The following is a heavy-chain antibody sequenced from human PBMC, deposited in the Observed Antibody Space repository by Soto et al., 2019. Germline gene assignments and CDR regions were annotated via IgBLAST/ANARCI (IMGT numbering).Heavy chain of an antibody. CDR3: AKVPYGDHRSYFQH. V-gene: IGHV3-23*01. D-gene: IGHD4-17*01. CDR2: ISGSGSST. J-gene: IGHJ1*01. Sequence: PGGSLRLSCAASGFTFSSYAMSWVRQAPGKGLEWVSAISGSGSSTYYADSVKGRFTISRDNSKNTLYLQMNSLRAEDTAVYYCAKVPYGDHRSYFQHWGQGTLVTVSS. CDR1: GFTFSSYA.